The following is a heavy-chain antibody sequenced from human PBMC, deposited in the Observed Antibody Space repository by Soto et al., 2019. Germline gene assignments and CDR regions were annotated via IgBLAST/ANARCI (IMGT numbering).Heavy chain of an antibody. CDR3: ARGPTNYGGNSYYFDY. CDR2: IIPIFGTA. D-gene: IGHD4-17*01. V-gene: IGHV1-69*13. CDR1: GGTFSSYA. J-gene: IGHJ4*02. Sequence: ASVKVSCKASGGTFSSYAISWVRQAPGQGLEWMGGIIPIFGTANYAQKFQGRVTITADESTSTAYMELSSLRSEDTAVYYCARGPTNYGGNSYYFDYWGQGTLVTVSS.